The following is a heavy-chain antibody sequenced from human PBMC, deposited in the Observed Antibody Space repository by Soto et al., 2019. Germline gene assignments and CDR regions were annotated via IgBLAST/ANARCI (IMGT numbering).Heavy chain of an antibody. CDR3: ARGQGCSGGSCYSLWSNWFDP. Sequence: ASVKVSCKASGYTFTSYDINWVRQATGQGLELMGWMNPNSGNTGYAQKFQGRVTMTRNTSISTAYMELSSLRSEDTAVYYCARGQGCSGGSCYSLWSNWFDPWGQGTLVTVSS. D-gene: IGHD2-15*01. J-gene: IGHJ5*02. CDR1: GYTFTSYD. V-gene: IGHV1-8*01. CDR2: MNPNSGNT.